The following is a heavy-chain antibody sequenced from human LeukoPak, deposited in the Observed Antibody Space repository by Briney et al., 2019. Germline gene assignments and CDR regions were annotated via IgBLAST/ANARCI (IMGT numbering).Heavy chain of an antibody. Sequence: PGGSLRLSCAASGFTFSSYWMGWVRQAPGKGLEWVANIKQDGSEKYYVDSVKGRFTISRDNAKNSLYLQMNSLRAEDTAVYYCAREGAAAGPYYYYYMDVWGKGTTVTVSS. CDR3: AREGAAAGPYYYYYMDV. CDR1: GFTFSSYW. J-gene: IGHJ6*03. V-gene: IGHV3-7*01. CDR2: IKQDGSEK. D-gene: IGHD6-13*01.